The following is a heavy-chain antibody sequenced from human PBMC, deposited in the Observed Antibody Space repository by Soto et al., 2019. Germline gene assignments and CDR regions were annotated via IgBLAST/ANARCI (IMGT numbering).Heavy chain of an antibody. CDR1: GYTFTSYA. Sequence: ASVKVSCKASGYTFTSYAMHWVRQAPGQRLEWMGWINAGNGNTKYSQKFQGRVTITRDTSASTAYMELSSLRSEDTAVYYCARRVLWSGYYVFDYWGQGTLVTVSS. CDR3: ARRVLWSGYYVFDY. V-gene: IGHV1-3*01. J-gene: IGHJ4*02. CDR2: INAGNGNT. D-gene: IGHD3-3*01.